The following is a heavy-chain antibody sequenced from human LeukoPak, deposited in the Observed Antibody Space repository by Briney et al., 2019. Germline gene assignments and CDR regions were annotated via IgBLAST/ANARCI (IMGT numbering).Heavy chain of an antibody. CDR1: GYTFTSYY. CDR2: INPSGGST. D-gene: IGHD2/OR15-2a*01. CDR3: ARVAFEETNWFDP. Sequence: ASVKVACKASGYTFTSYYMHWVRQAPGQGLVWMGIINPSGGSTSYAQKFQGRVTMTRDTSTSTVYMELSSLRSEDTAVYYCARVAFEETNWFDPWGQGTLVTVSS. J-gene: IGHJ5*02. V-gene: IGHV1-46*03.